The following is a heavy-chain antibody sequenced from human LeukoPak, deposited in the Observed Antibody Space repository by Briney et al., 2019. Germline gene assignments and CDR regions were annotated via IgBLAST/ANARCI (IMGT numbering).Heavy chain of an antibody. CDR1: GFTFSNAW. J-gene: IGHJ5*02. CDR2: IKSKTDGGTT. CDR3: TTAGYCSSTSCSNWFDP. D-gene: IGHD2-2*01. Sequence: PGGSLRLSCAASGFTFSNAWMSWVRQAPGKGLEWAGRIKSKTDGGTTDYAAPVKGRFTISRDDSKNTLYLQMNSLKTEDTAVYYCTTAGYCSSTSCSNWFDPWGQGTLVTVSS. V-gene: IGHV3-15*01.